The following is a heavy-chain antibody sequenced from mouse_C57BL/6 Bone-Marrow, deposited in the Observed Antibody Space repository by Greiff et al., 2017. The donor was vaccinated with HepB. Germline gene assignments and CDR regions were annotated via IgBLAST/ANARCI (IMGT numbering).Heavy chain of an antibody. D-gene: IGHD2-3*01. CDR2: IWGNDDK. J-gene: IGHJ2*01. Sequence: QVTLKVSGPGILQPSQTLSLTCSFSGFSLSTPNLGIGWIRQPSGKGLEGLAHIWGNDDKYYNPSLKSRLKISKDTSNNQVFLKITSVDTADTATYYCAQIEDGYYPYYFDYWGQGTTLTVSS. V-gene: IGHV8-5*01. CDR3: AQIEDGYYPYYFDY. CDR1: GFSLSTPNLG.